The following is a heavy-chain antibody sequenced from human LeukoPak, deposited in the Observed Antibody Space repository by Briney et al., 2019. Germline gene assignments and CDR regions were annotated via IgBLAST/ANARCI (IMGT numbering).Heavy chain of an antibody. CDR1: GGSISNSSYY. V-gene: IGHV4-39*07. J-gene: IGHJ4*02. D-gene: IGHD6-6*01. CDR3: ASRLDSSSSFDY. Sequence: SETLSLTCTVSGGSISNSSYYWGWIRQPPGEGLEWIGEINHSGSTNYNPSLKSRVTISVDTSKNQFSLKLSSVTAADTAVYYCASRLDSSSSFDYWGQGTLVTVSS. CDR2: INHSGST.